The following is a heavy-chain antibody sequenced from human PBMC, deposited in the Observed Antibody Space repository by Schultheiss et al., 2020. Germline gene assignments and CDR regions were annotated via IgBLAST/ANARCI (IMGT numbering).Heavy chain of an antibody. CDR3: ARSGYDFWSGYYTIGGPNWFDP. D-gene: IGHD3-3*01. V-gene: IGHV4-59*01. Sequence: SETLSLTCTVSGGSISSYYWSWIRQPPGKGLEWIGYIYYSGSTNYNPSLKSRVTISVDTSKNQFSLKLSSVTAADTAVYYCARSGYDFWSGYYTIGGPNWFDPWGKGTLVTVSS. CDR2: IYYSGST. J-gene: IGHJ5*02. CDR1: GGSISSYY.